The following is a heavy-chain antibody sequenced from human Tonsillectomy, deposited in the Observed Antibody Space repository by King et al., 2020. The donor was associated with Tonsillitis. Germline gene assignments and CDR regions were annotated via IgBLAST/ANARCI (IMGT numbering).Heavy chain of an antibody. CDR1: GFSFSDYG. V-gene: IGHV3-33*01. Sequence: QVQLVESGGGVVQPGRSRRLSCAASGFSFSDYGMHWVRQAPGKGLEWAAIIWYDGSNEYYADSVKGRFTISRDNSKNTLYLQMNSLRAEDTGVYYCAGDMYYYDSSGLSDYYYYYMDVWGKGTTVTVSS. D-gene: IGHD3-22*01. CDR3: AGDMYYYDSSGLSDYYYYYMDV. J-gene: IGHJ6*03. CDR2: IWYDGSNE.